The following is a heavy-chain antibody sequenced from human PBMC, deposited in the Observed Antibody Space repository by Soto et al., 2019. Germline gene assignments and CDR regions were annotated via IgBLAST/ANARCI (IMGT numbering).Heavy chain of an antibody. CDR2: IIPIFGTA. CDR1: GGTFSSYA. V-gene: IGHV1-69*06. Sequence: SVKVSCKASGGTFSSYAISWVRQAPGQGLEWMGGIIPIFGTANYAQKFQGRVTITADKSTSTAYMELSSLRSEDTAVYYCARDLSGPRQTYYDFWSGPESWFDPWGQGTLVTVSS. D-gene: IGHD3-3*01. CDR3: ARDLSGPRQTYYDFWSGPESWFDP. J-gene: IGHJ5*02.